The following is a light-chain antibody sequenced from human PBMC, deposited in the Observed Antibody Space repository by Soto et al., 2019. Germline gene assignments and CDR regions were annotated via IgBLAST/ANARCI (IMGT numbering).Light chain of an antibody. J-gene: IGKJ2*01. CDR2: DAS. Sequence: EIVLTQSPATLSLSPGERATLSCRASQSVSSYLAWYQQKPGQAPRLLIYDASNRATGIPARFSGSGSGTDFTLPISSPEPQDFAVYYCQQRSNWPPYTFGQGTKLEIK. CDR3: QQRSNWPPYT. CDR1: QSVSSY. V-gene: IGKV3-11*01.